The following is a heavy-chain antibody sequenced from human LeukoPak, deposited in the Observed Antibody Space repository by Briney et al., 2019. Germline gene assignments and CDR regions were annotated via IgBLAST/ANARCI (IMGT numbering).Heavy chain of an antibody. D-gene: IGHD3-3*01. CDR1: GFTFSSYG. V-gene: IGHV3-30*18. CDR3: AKVEGTYYDFWSGNSFDY. Sequence: GRSLRLSCAASGFTFSSYGMHWVRQAPGKGLEWVAVISYDGSNKYYADSVKGRFTISRDNSKNTLYLQMSSLRAEDTAVYYCAKVEGTYYDFWSGNSFDYWGQGTLVTVSS. CDR2: ISYDGSNK. J-gene: IGHJ4*02.